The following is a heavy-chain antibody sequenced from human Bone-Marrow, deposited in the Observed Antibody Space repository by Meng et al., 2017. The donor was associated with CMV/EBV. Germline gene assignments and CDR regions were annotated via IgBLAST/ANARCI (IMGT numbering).Heavy chain of an antibody. CDR1: GFTFSSYE. D-gene: IGHD2-2*01. CDR2: ISSSGSTI. J-gene: IGHJ6*02. CDR3: ARDRIVVVPAADHYYYGMDV. V-gene: IGHV3-48*03. Sequence: GGSLRLSCAASGFTFSSYEMNWVRQAPGKGLEWVSYISSSGSTIYYADSVKGRFTISRDNAKNSLYLQMNSLRAEDTAVYYCARDRIVVVPAADHYYYGMDVWGQGTTVTVSS.